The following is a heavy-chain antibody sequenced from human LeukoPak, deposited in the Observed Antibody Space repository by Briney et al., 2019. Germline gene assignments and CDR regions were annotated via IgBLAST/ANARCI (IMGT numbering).Heavy chain of an antibody. CDR1: GFTFSDYY. V-gene: IGHV3-11*06. CDR3: ARDRYGDYAFYY. D-gene: IGHD4-17*01. CDR2: ISSSSSYI. Sequence: GGSLRLSCAASGFTFSDYYMSWIRQAPGKGLEWVSSISSSSSYIYYADSVKGRFTISRDNTKNSLYLQMNSLRAEDTAVYYCARDRYGDYAFYYWGQGTLVTLSS. J-gene: IGHJ4*02.